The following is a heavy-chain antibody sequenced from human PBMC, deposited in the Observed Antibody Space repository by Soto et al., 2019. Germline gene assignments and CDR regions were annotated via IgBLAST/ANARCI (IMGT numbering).Heavy chain of an antibody. D-gene: IGHD6-6*01. Sequence: PGGSLRLSCAASGFIFSSYAMSWVRQAPGKGLEWVSSISGSGGSTYYADSVKGRFTISRDNAKNSLYLQMNSLRDEDTAVYYCAREAAVPLNWFDPWGQGTLVTVSS. CDR2: ISGSGGST. V-gene: IGHV3-23*01. J-gene: IGHJ5*02. CDR3: AREAAVPLNWFDP. CDR1: GFIFSSYA.